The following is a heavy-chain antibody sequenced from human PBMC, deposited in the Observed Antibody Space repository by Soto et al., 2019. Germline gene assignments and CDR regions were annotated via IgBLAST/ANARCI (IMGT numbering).Heavy chain of an antibody. Sequence: ASVKVSCKASGYTFTSYGIGWVRQAPEQGLEWMGWISAYNGNTNYAQKLQGRVTMTTDTSTSTAYMELRSLRSDDTAVYYCARSGVRFLEWLPHDAFDIWGQGTMVTVSS. CDR2: ISAYNGNT. D-gene: IGHD3-3*01. J-gene: IGHJ3*02. CDR3: ARSGVRFLEWLPHDAFDI. CDR1: GYTFTSYG. V-gene: IGHV1-18*01.